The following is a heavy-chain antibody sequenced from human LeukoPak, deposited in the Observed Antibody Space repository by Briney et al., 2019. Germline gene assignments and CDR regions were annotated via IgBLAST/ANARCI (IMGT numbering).Heavy chain of an antibody. CDR2: IRGSGRTT. V-gene: IGHV3-23*01. CDR3: ARDARDGYGGNPFDY. CDR1: GFTFSSYA. D-gene: IGHD4-23*01. J-gene: IGHJ4*02. Sequence: PGGSLRLSCAASGFTFSSYAMYWIRQAPGKGLEWVSVIRGSGRTTYYADSVKGRFTISRDNSKNTLYLQMNSLRAEDTAVYYCARDARDGYGGNPFDYWGQGTLVTVSS.